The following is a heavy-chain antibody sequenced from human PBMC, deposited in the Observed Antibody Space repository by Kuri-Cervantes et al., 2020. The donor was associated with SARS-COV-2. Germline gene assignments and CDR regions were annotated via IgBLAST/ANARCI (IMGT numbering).Heavy chain of an antibody. CDR2: ISHDGKNK. CDR3: AKDHVGVQDF. D-gene: IGHD2-8*01. CDR1: GFTFSTYR. V-gene: IGHV3-30*18. J-gene: IGHJ4*02. Sequence: GGSLRLSCAASGFTFSTYRMHWVRQAPGKGLEWVAVISHDGKNKKCIASGKGRFTISRDNSQNTLYLHMKSLRSEDTAMYYCAKDHVGVQDFWGQGTLVTVSS.